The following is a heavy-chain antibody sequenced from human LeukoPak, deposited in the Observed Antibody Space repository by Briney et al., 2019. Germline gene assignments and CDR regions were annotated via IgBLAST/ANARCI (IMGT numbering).Heavy chain of an antibody. CDR2: IYYSGST. J-gene: IGHJ5*02. CDR3: ARHVRWIQLFLGWFDP. V-gene: IGHV4-59*08. Sequence: SETLSLTCTVSGGSISSYHWSWIRQPPGKGLEWIGYIYYSGSTNYNPSLKSRVTISVDTSKNQFSLKLSSVTAADTAVYFCARHVRWIQLFLGWFDPWGQGTLVTVSS. D-gene: IGHD5-18*01. CDR1: GGSISSYH.